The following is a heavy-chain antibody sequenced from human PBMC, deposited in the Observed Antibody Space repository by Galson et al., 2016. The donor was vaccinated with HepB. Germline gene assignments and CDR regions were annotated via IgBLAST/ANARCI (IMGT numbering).Heavy chain of an antibody. J-gene: IGHJ4*02. CDR1: GGSFSSFH. D-gene: IGHD5-12*01. CDR2: IIPIVGSP. CDR3: ARGGGYSDYDDGRGWLDEGYFDS. V-gene: IGHV1-69*08. Sequence: SVKVSCKASGGSFSSFHINWVRQAPGQGLEWMGRIIPIVGSPDYAQKFVGRITITSDTSTSTAYMELSSLTSEDTAVYYCARGGGYSDYDDGRGWLDEGYFDSWGQGSLVTVSS.